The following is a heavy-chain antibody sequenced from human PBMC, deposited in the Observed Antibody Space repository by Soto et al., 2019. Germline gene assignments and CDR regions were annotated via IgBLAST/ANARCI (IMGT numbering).Heavy chain of an antibody. J-gene: IGHJ5*02. CDR1: GFTFNSHT. CDR3: XXXXXXXXXRDDWFDP. V-gene: IGHV3-30-3*01. CDR2: ISYDGDNK. Sequence: QVQLVESGGGVVQPGRSLRLSCAASGFTFNSHTMHWVRQAPGKGLDWVATISYDGDNKWYADSVKGRFTISRDNSQXXXXXXXXXXXXXXXXXXXXXXXXXXXXXRDDWFDPWGQAILVTVS.